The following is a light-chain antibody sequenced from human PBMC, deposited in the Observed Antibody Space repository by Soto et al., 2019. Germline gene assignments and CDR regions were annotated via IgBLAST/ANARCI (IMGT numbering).Light chain of an antibody. CDR1: QSVSSSY. J-gene: IGKJ1*01. Sequence: EIVSTQSPGTLSLSPGERATLSCRASQSVSSSYLAWYQQKPGQAPRLLIDGASSRATGIPDRFSGSGSGTDFTLTISRLEPEDFAVYYCQQYGRTFGQGTKVDIK. V-gene: IGKV3-20*01. CDR3: QQYGRT. CDR2: GAS.